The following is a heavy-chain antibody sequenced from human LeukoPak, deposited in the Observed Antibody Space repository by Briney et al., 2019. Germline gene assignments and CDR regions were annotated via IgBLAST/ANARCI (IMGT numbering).Heavy chain of an antibody. J-gene: IGHJ6*04. V-gene: IGHV3-23*01. CDR2: TNGSGGRT. Sequence: GGSLRLSCAASGFTFSSYAMSWVRQAPGKGLEWVSATNGSGGRTYYADSVKGRFTISRDNAKNSLYLQMNSLRAEDTAVYYCAELGITMIGGVWGKGTTVTISS. CDR3: AELGITMIGGV. D-gene: IGHD3-10*02. CDR1: GFTFSSYA.